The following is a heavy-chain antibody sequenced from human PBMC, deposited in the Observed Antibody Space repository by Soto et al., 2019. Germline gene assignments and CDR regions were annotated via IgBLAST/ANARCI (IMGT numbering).Heavy chain of an antibody. D-gene: IGHD6-13*01. Sequence: SVKVSCKASGGTFSSYAISWVRQVPGQGLEWMGGIIPIFGTANYAQKFQGRVTITADESTSTAYMELSSLRSEDTAVYYCARDRSSGWLSYFDYWGQGTLVTVSS. CDR2: IIPIFGTA. CDR1: GGTFSSYA. J-gene: IGHJ4*02. CDR3: ARDRSSGWLSYFDY. V-gene: IGHV1-69*13.